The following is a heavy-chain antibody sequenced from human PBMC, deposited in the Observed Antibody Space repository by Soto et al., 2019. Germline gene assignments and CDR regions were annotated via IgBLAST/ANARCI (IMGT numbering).Heavy chain of an antibody. Sequence: PAESLKISCRGSGSNSNTCWIGWVRQMPGKGLECMGSVHPGNSDIRYSPSFQGQVTVSVDRSISTPYLQWSRLKPADSAMYYCPAFPGPTSHWVQGASVAGPS. D-gene: IGHD1-1*01. CDR2: VHPGNSDI. CDR1: GSNSNTCW. V-gene: IGHV5-51*01. CDR3: PAFPGPTSH. J-gene: IGHJ4*02.